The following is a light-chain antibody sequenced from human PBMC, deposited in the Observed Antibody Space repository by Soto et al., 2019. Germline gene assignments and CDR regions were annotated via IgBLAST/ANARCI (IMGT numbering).Light chain of an antibody. J-gene: IGLJ1*01. V-gene: IGLV2-23*02. CDR3: CSYARSSTYV. CDR2: EVS. Sequence: SALTQPASVSGYPGQSITISCTGTSSDVGSYNLVSWYQQHPGKAPKLMIYEVSKRPSGLSNRFSASKSGNTASLTISGLQAEDEADYYCCSYARSSTYVFGTGTKVTVL. CDR1: SSDVGSYNL.